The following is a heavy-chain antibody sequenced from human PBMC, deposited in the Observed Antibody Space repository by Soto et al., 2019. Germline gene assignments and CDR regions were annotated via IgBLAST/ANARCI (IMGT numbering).Heavy chain of an antibody. CDR1: GGTFSSYT. CDR3: AREYQTRDGYNYVGRYYGMDV. D-gene: IGHD5-12*01. J-gene: IGHJ6*02. V-gene: IGHV1-69*08. Sequence: QVQLVQSGAEVKKPGSSVKVSCKASGGTFSSYTISWVRQAPGQGLEWMGRIIPILGIANYAQKFQGRVTITADKSTSTAYMELSSLRSEDTAVYYCAREYQTRDGYNYVGRYYGMDVWGQGTTVTVSS. CDR2: IIPILGIA.